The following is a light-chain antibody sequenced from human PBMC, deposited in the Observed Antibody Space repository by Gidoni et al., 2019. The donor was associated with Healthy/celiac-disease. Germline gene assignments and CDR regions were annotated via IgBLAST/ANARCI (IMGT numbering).Light chain of an antibody. V-gene: IGLV2-14*01. J-gene: IGLJ1*01. CDR3: SSYTSSSTPYV. Sequence: QSALTQPASVSGSPGQSSTISCTGTSSDVGGYNYVSWYQQHPGKAPKLMIYEVSNRPSGVSTRFSGSKSGNTASLTISGLQAEDEADYYCSSYTSSSTPYVFGTGTTVTVL. CDR2: EVS. CDR1: SSDVGGYNY.